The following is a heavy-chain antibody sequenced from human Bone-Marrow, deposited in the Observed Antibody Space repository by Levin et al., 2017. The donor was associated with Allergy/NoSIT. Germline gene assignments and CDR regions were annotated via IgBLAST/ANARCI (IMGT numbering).Heavy chain of an antibody. CDR2: LNSDGSRT. J-gene: IGHJ6*02. V-gene: IGHV3-74*01. D-gene: IGHD6-19*01. CDR3: VKDRGDIAVVGSASTHYYHGMDV. Sequence: PGGSLRLSCAASGFAFNSYWMHWVRQAPGKGLVWVSRLNSDGSRTAYADSVKGRFTISRDNAKNTLFLHMSSLRVEDTAVYYCVKDRGDIAVVGSASTHYYHGMDVWGQGTTVTVSS. CDR1: GFAFNSYW.